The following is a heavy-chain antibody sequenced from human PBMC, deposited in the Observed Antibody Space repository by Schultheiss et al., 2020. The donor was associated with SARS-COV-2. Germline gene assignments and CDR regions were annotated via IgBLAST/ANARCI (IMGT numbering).Heavy chain of an antibody. D-gene: IGHD2-2*02. Sequence: ASVKVSCKASGYTFTGYYMHWVRQAPGQGLEWMGRINPNSGGTNYAQKFQGRVTMTRDTSISTAYMELSRLRFDDTAVYYCARDTKVPAAIREPFDPWGQGTLVTVSS. CDR1: GYTFTGYY. CDR2: INPNSGGT. CDR3: ARDTKVPAAIREPFDP. J-gene: IGHJ5*02. V-gene: IGHV1-2*06.